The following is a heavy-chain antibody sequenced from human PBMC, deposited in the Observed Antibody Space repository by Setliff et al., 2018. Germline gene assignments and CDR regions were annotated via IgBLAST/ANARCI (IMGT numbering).Heavy chain of an antibody. CDR3: ARDTSSDWAAWFDP. CDR2: VFVDGST. V-gene: IGHV4-4*07. CDR1: GDSISTYY. D-gene: IGHD3-22*01. J-gene: IGHJ5*02. Sequence: SETLSLTCTVSGDSISTYYWSWIRRPAGKGLEWIGRVFVDGSTNYNPSLKSRVTMSVDTSRNQFSLKLTSVTAADTAIYYCARDTSSDWAAWFDPWSQGILVTVSS.